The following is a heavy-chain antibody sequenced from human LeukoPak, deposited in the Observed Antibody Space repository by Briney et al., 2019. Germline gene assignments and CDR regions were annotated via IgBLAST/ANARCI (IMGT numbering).Heavy chain of an antibody. CDR3: ARDLLYYDTWGFDH. J-gene: IGHJ4*02. Sequence: GGSLSLSCAASGFTFTSYSMNWVRQALGRGLEWVSSISSSSSYIYYADSVKGRFTISRDDAKNSLYLHMDSLRAEDTAVYYCARDLLYYDTWGFDHWGQGTLVTVSS. V-gene: IGHV3-21*01. CDR1: GFTFTSYS. D-gene: IGHD3-22*01. CDR2: ISSSSSYI.